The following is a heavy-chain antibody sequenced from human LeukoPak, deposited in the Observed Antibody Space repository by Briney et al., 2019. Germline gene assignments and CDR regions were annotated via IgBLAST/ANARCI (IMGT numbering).Heavy chain of an antibody. D-gene: IGHD1-26*01. CDR1: GFTFSSYG. V-gene: IGHV3-30*18. CDR2: ISYDGSNK. J-gene: IGHJ4*02. CDR3: SKGVKPRWSYYPSDY. Sequence: GGSLRLSCAASGFTFSSYGMHWVRQAPGKGLEWVAVISYDGSNKYYADSVKGRFTISRDNSKNTLYLQMNSLRAEDTAVYYWSKGVKPRWSYYPSDYWGQGTLVTVSS.